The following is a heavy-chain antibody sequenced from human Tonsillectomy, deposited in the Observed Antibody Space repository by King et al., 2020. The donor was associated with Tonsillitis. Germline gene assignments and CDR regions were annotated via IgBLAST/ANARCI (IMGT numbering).Heavy chain of an antibody. D-gene: IGHD6-6*01. Sequence: QLVQSGAEVKKPGASLKISCKTSGYNFTNYWIAWVRQMPGKGLEWMGIIYPADSDIRYSPSFQGQVTISADKSTSTAYMQWSSLKASDTAIYYCAKAMYSDSSRLFDFWGQGTLVTVSS. V-gene: IGHV5-51*03. J-gene: IGHJ4*02. CDR3: AKAMYSDSSRLFDF. CDR2: IYPADSDI. CDR1: GYNFTNYW.